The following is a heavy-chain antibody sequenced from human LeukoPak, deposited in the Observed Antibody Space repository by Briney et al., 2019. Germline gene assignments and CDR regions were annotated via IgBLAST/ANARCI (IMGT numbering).Heavy chain of an antibody. D-gene: IGHD2-21*01. CDR1: GYTFTGYY. V-gene: IGHV1-2*06. Sequence: ASVKVSCKASGYTFTGYYIHWVRQAPGQGLEWMGRINCNGGGTSYAQKFQGRVTMARDTSISTAYMELDRLTSDDTAVYYCARDYGPYPGCSWFDPWGQGTLVTVSS. CDR2: INCNGGGT. CDR3: ARDYGPYPGCSWFDP. J-gene: IGHJ5*02.